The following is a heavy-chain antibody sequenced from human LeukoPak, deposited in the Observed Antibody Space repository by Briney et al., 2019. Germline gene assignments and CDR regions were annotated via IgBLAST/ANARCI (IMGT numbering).Heavy chain of an antibody. CDR2: IYTSGST. J-gene: IGHJ5*02. V-gene: IGHV4-4*07. Sequence: SETLSLTCTVSGGSISGYYWSWIRQPAGKGLEWIGRIYTSGSTNYTPSLQSRVTISVDTSKNQCSLKLSSVTAADTAVYYCARSPRQRGWFDPWGQGTLVTVSS. CDR1: GGSISGYY. CDR3: ARSPRQRGWFDP.